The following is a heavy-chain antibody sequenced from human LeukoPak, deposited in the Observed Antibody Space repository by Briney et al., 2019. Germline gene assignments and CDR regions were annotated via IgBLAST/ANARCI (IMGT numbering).Heavy chain of an antibody. V-gene: IGHV3-7*03. CDR1: GFTFSLYL. Sequence: GGSLRLSCAASGFTFSLYLMNWVRRAPGKGREWVANIKQDGSEKNYVDSVKGRFTISRDNAKNSLYLQMNSLRAEDTAVYYCAKGPYYYDSSGYHYYGMDVWGQGTTVTVSS. CDR2: IKQDGSEK. J-gene: IGHJ6*02. D-gene: IGHD3-22*01. CDR3: AKGPYYYDSSGYHYYGMDV.